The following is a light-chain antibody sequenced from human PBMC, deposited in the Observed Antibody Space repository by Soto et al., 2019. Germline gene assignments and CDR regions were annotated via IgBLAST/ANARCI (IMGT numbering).Light chain of an antibody. V-gene: IGKV1-12*01. CDR1: QGLSSW. Sequence: DIQMTQSPSSVSASIGDRVTITCRASQGLSSWLAWYQQKPGKAPKLLIYGTSRLQSGVPSRFSGSGSATDFTLTIISLHPEDFATDYCQQTNSFPRTFGQGTRLEIK. J-gene: IGKJ2*01. CDR3: QQTNSFPRT. CDR2: GTS.